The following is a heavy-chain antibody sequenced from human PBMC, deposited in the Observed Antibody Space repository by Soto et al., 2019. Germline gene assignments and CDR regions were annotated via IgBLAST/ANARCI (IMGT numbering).Heavy chain of an antibody. CDR1: GGSVSSYY. D-gene: IGHD2-15*01. CDR3: ARGEVVALGY. V-gene: IGHV4-59*02. Sequence: PSETLSLTCTVSGGSVSSYYWSWIRQPPGKGLEWIGYCYYSGSTYYNPSLKSRVTLSVDTSRNQLLLQLNSVTAADTAVYYCARGEVVALGYWGQGTLVTVSS. J-gene: IGHJ4*02. CDR2: CYYSGST.